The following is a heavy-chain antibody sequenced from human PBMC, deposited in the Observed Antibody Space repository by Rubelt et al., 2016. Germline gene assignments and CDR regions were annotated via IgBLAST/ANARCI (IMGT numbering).Heavy chain of an antibody. J-gene: IGHJ4*02. V-gene: IGHV3-21*01. Sequence: RQAPGKGLEWVSSISSTSSDIYYADSVKGRFTISRDNAKNSLYLQMNSLRAEDPAVYYCARASTSRDGFNTGPGYWGQGTLVTVSS. CDR3: ARASTSRDGFNTGPGY. CDR2: ISSTSSDI. D-gene: IGHD5-24*01.